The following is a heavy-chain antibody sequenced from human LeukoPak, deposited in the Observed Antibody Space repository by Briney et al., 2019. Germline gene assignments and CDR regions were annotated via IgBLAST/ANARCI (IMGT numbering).Heavy chain of an antibody. CDR1: GYTFTSYD. CDR3: ARRPIRYRATDY. Sequence: ASVKISCKASGYTFTSYDINWVRQATGQGLEWMGWMNPNSGNTGYAQKFQGRVTMTRNTSISTAYMELSSLRSEDTAVYYCARRPIRYRATDYWGQGTLVTVSS. J-gene: IGHJ4*02. D-gene: IGHD3-9*01. V-gene: IGHV1-8*01. CDR2: MNPNSGNT.